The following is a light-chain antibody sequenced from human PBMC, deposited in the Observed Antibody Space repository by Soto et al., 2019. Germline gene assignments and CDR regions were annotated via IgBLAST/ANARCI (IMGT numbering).Light chain of an antibody. CDR1: SSDIGGYNY. CDR2: EVR. CDR3: SSYTTSTSLV. V-gene: IGLV2-14*01. Sequence: QSALTQPASVSGSPGQSITISCTGTSSDIGGYNYVSWYQQEPGKAPKLMIYEVRNRPSGISYRFSGSKSCNTASLTISGLQAEDEADYYCSSYTTSTSLVFGGGTKLTV. J-gene: IGLJ3*02.